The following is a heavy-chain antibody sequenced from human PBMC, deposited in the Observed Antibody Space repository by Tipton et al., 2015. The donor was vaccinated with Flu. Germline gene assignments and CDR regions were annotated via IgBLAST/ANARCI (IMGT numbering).Heavy chain of an antibody. CDR3: AREGAREVADGGFDY. J-gene: IGHJ4*02. V-gene: IGHV1-2*02. CDR2: VNPNGDVT. CDR1: GYRFIDYY. Sequence: QLVQSGTEVKRPGASVKVSCKAFGYRFIDYYIHWVRQAPGQGLEWVGWVNPNGDVTKYAQSFQGRVSMTKDTSVSTVYMELRSLRHDDTAVYYCAREGAREVADGGFDYWGRGTLLIDSS. D-gene: IGHD3-10*01.